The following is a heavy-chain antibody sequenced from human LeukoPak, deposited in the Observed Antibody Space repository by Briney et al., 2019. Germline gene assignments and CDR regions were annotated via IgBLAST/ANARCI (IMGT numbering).Heavy chain of an antibody. D-gene: IGHD6-19*01. CDR1: GYTFTSYG. J-gene: IGHJ4*02. Sequence: ASVKVSCKASGYTFTSYGISWVRQAPGQGLEWMGWISAYNGNTNYAQKLQGRVTMTTDTPTNTAYMELRSLRSDDTAVYYCARDRHRTYSSGWQTHFDYWGQGTLVAVSS. CDR2: ISAYNGNT. CDR3: ARDRHRTYSSGWQTHFDY. V-gene: IGHV1-18*04.